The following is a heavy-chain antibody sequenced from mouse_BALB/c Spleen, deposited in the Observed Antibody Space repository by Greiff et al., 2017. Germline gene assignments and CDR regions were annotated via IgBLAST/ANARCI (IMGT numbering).Heavy chain of an antibody. J-gene: IGHJ4*01. V-gene: IGHV5-6-3*01. CDR1: GFTFSSYG. Sequence: DVKLVESGGGLVQPGRSLKLSCAASGFTFSSYGMSWVRQTPDKRLELVATINSNGGSTYYPDSVKGRFTISRDNAKNTLYLQMSSLKSEDTAMYYCARDGYYSYAMDYWGQGTSVTVSS. CDR3: ARDGYYSYAMDY. CDR2: INSNGGST. D-gene: IGHD2-3*01.